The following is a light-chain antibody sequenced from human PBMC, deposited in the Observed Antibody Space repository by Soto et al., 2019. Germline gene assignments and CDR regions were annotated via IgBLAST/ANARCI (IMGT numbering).Light chain of an antibody. CDR3: SSYTSSNTLV. V-gene: IGLV2-14*01. CDR2: EVS. CDR1: SSDVGGYNY. J-gene: IGLJ2*01. Sequence: QSALTQPASVSGSPGQSITISCIGTSSDVGGYNYVSWYQQYPGKVPKLMIYEVSNRPSGVSIRFSGSKSDNTASLTISGLQAEDEADYYCSSYTSSNTLVFGEGTKVTVL.